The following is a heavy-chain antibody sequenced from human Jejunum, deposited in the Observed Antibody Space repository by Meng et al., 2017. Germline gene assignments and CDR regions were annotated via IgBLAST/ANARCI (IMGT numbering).Heavy chain of an antibody. CDR3: SSWGGNSVRAYDI. CDR1: GGSITGSY. Sequence: SETLSLTCTVSGGSITGSYWNWVRQSPQKGLEWIGYTHYSGDNKNNPSLKSRVTMSVDTSKNQVFLRLTSVTAADTAMYYCSSWGGNSVRAYDIWGQGTMVTVSS. D-gene: IGHD4-23*01. V-gene: IGHV4-59*01. CDR2: THYSGDN. J-gene: IGHJ3*02.